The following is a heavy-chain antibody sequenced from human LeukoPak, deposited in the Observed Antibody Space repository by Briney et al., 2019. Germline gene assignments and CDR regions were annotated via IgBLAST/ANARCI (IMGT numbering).Heavy chain of an antibody. CDR3: AGDLTGTLSMDV. CDR1: GFTFSSYS. J-gene: IGHJ6*03. D-gene: IGHD1-20*01. CDR2: ISSSSSYI. Sequence: GGSLRLSCAASGFTFSSYSMNWVRQAPGKGLEWVSSISSSSSYIYYADSVKGRFTISRDNAKNSLYLQMNSLRAEDTAVYYCAGDLTGTLSMDVWGKGTTVTVSS. V-gene: IGHV3-21*01.